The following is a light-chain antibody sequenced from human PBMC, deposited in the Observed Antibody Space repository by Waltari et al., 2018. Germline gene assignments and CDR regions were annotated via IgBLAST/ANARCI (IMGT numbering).Light chain of an antibody. J-gene: IGKJ1*01. Sequence: DIQMTQSPSTLSASLGDSVTNICRASRNVKSWLAWYQQKPGKAPKLLIYEASGLQSGVPSRFSGSGSGTEFTLTISGLQPDDFASYYCQQYNNYPWTFGQGTKVEIK. V-gene: IGKV1-5*03. CDR1: RNVKSW. CDR2: EAS. CDR3: QQYNNYPWT.